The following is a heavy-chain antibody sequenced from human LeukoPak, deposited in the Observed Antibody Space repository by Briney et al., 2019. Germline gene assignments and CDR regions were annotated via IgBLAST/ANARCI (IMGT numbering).Heavy chain of an antibody. V-gene: IGHV4-59*01. CDR1: GGSISGYY. CDR3: ARATTLTTVTTPHAFDI. Sequence: SETLSLTCTVSGGSISGYYWSWIRQSPGKGLEWIGYIYYSGSTNYNPSLKSRVTISVDTSKNQFSLKLSSVTAADTAVYYCARATTLTTVTTPHAFDIWGQGTMVTVSS. D-gene: IGHD4-17*01. CDR2: IYYSGST. J-gene: IGHJ3*02.